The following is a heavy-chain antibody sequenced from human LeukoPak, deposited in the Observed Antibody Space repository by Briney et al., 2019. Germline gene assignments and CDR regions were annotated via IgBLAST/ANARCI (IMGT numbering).Heavy chain of an antibody. Sequence: GGSLRVSCAASGFPLSSYSINWVRQAPGKGLEWVSYISSSGSAIYYVDSVKGRFTVSRDNAKNSLFLQMNSPRAEDTAVYYCVRVKGSYFDYWVQGALVTVSS. J-gene: IGHJ4*02. D-gene: IGHD2-15*01. V-gene: IGHV3-48*01. CDR2: ISSSGSAI. CDR1: GFPLSSYS. CDR3: VRVKGSYFDY.